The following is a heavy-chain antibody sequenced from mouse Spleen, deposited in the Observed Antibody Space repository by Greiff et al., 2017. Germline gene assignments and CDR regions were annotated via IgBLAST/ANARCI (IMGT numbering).Heavy chain of an antibody. D-gene: IGHD3-3*01. CDR3: ARRAVYYAMDY. CDR2: ISGGGGNT. CDR1: GFTFSSYT. V-gene: IGHV5-9*01. Sequence: EVKLMESGGGLVKPGGSLKLSCAASGFTFSSYTMSWVRQTPEKRLEWVATISGGGGNTYYPDSVKGRFTISRDNAKNTLYLQMSSLRSEDTALYYCARRAVYYAMDYWGQGTSVTVSS. J-gene: IGHJ4*01.